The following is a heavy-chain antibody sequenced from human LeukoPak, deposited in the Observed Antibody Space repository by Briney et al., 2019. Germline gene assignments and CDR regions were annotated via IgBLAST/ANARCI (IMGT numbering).Heavy chain of an antibody. J-gene: IGHJ4*02. Sequence: PGGSLRLSCAASGFTFSSYNMNWVRQAPGKGLEWVSYISSRDTTIYYPDSVRGRFTISRDTAKNSLYLQMNSLRVEDTAVYYCARGPYSSGWYAPDYFDYWGQGTLVTVSS. CDR2: ISSRDTTI. CDR3: ARGPYSSGWYAPDYFDY. V-gene: IGHV3-48*04. D-gene: IGHD6-19*01. CDR1: GFTFSSYN.